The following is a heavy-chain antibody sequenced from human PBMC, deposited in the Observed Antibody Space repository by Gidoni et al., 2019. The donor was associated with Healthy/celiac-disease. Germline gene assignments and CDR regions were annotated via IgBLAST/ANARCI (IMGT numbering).Heavy chain of an antibody. V-gene: IGHV3-9*01. Sequence: EVQLVESGGGLVQPGRSLRLSCAASGFTFDDYAMHWVRQAPGKGLEWVSGISWNSGSIGYADSVKGRFTISRDNAKNSLYLQMNSLRAEDTALYYCAKDPGSGVGLRGFDYWGQGTLVTVSS. J-gene: IGHJ4*02. CDR2: ISWNSGSI. CDR3: AKDPGSGVGLRGFDY. D-gene: IGHD1-26*01. CDR1: GFTFDDYA.